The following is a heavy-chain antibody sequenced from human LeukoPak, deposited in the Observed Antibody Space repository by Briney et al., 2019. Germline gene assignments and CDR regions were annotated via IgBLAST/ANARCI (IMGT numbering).Heavy chain of an antibody. D-gene: IGHD1-14*01. CDR3: ARGTLTAPRSAFDI. CDR1: GYTFTSYA. Sequence: ASVKVSCKASGYTFTSYAMHWVRQAPGQRLEWMGWINAGNGNTKYSQKFQGRVTITRDTSASTAYMELSSLRSEDTAVYYCARGTLTAPRSAFDIWGQGTMVTVSS. V-gene: IGHV1-3*01. J-gene: IGHJ3*02. CDR2: INAGNGNT.